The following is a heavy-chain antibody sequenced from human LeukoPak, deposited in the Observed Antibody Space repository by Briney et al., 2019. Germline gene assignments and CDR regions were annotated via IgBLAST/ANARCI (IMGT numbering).Heavy chain of an antibody. Sequence: GGSLRLSCAASGFTVSSNYMSWVRQAPGKGLEWVSGIYSGGSTYYADSVKGRFTIFRDNSKNTLFLQMNSLRAEDTAIYYCATYRQVLLPFESWGQGTLVTVSS. CDR2: IYSGGST. CDR3: ATYRQVLLPFES. D-gene: IGHD2-8*02. J-gene: IGHJ4*02. CDR1: GFTVSSNY. V-gene: IGHV3-53*01.